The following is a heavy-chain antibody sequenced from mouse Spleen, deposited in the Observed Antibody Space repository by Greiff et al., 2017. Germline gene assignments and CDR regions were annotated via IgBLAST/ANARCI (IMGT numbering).Heavy chain of an antibody. J-gene: IGHJ4*01. V-gene: IGHV1-18*01. CDR3: AVSTMITTGAMDY. CDR2: INPNNGGT. Sequence: EVQLQQSGPELVKPGASVKIPCKASGYTFTDYNMDWVKQSHGKSLEWIGDINPNNGGTIYNQKFKGKATLTVDKSSSTAYMELRSLTPEDTAVYYCAVSTMITTGAMDYWGQGTSVTVSS. D-gene: IGHD2-4*01. CDR1: GYTFTDYN.